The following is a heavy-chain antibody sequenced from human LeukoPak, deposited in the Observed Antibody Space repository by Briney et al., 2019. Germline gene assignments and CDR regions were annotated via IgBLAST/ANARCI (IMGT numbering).Heavy chain of an antibody. D-gene: IGHD4-17*01. CDR3: TTDSGYYGYYYYYMDV. V-gene: IGHV3-15*01. Sequence: KPGGSLRLSCAASGFTFSNAWMSWVRQAPGKGLEWVGRIKSKTDGGTTDYAAPVKGRFTISRDDSKNTLYLQMNSLKTEDTAVYYCTTDSGYYGYYYYYMDVWGKGTTVTVSS. CDR2: IKSKTDGGTT. J-gene: IGHJ6*03. CDR1: GFTFSNAW.